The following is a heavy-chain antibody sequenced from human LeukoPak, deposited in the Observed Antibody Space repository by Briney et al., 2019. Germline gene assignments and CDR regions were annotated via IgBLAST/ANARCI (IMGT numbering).Heavy chain of an antibody. CDR3: ARVWGTPSRFDP. D-gene: IGHD3-16*01. Sequence: GGSLRLSCAASGFTFSSYSMNWVRQAPGKALEWVSSISSSSSYIYYADSVKGRLTISRDNAKNSLYLQMNSLRAEDTAVYYCARVWGTPSRFDPWGQGTLVAVSS. CDR1: GFTFSSYS. V-gene: IGHV3-21*01. CDR2: ISSSSSYI. J-gene: IGHJ5*02.